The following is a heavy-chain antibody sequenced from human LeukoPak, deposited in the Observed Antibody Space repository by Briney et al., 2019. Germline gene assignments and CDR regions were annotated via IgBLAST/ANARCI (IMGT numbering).Heavy chain of an antibody. Sequence: PGGSLRLSCAASGFTFSSYSMNWVRQAPGKGLEWVSSISSSSSYIYYADSVKGRFTISRDNAKNSLYLQMNSLRAEDTAVYYCARMAVTIFGVDLYFDYWGQGTLVTVSS. CDR2: ISSSSSYI. CDR3: ARMAVTIFGVDLYFDY. J-gene: IGHJ4*02. D-gene: IGHD3-3*01. CDR1: GFTFSSYS. V-gene: IGHV3-21*01.